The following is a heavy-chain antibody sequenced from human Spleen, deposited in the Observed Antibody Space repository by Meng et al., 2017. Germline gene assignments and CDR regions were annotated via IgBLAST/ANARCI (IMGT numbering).Heavy chain of an antibody. J-gene: IGHJ6*02. V-gene: IGHV4-4*07. D-gene: IGHD6-13*01. CDR2: IYATGSA. Sequence: SETLSLTCTVSGDSISSYYWSWIRQPAGKGLEWIGRIYATGSANYNPSLRSRVTMSVDTSKNLFSLNLNSVSAADTAVYYCARALKAGYYNYFGMDVWGQGTTVTVSS. CDR3: ARALKAGYYNYFGMDV. CDR1: GDSISSYY.